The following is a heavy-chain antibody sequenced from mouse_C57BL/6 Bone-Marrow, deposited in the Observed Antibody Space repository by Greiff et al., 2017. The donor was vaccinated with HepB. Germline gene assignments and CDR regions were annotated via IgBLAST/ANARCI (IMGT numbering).Heavy chain of an antibody. V-gene: IGHV5-17*01. J-gene: IGHJ2*01. CDR2: ISRGSSTI. D-gene: IGHD1-1*01. CDR1: GFTFSDYG. CDR3: ARVYYYGSSYVNFDY. Sequence: EVQGVESGGGLVKPGGSLKLSCAASGFTFSDYGMHWVRQAPEKGLGLVAYISRGSSTIYSADTVKGRFTISRDNAKNTLFLQMTSLRSEDTAMYYCARVYYYGSSYVNFDYWGQGTTLTVSS.